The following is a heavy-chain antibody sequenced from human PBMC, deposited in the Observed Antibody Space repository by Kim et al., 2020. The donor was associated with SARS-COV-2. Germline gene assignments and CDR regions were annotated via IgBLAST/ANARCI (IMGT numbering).Heavy chain of an antibody. Sequence: YSPSFQGQVTISADKSISTAYLQWSSLKASDTAMYYCATKELLWSPLDYWGQGTLVTVSS. V-gene: IGHV5-51*01. J-gene: IGHJ4*02. CDR3: ATKELLWSPLDY. D-gene: IGHD3-10*01.